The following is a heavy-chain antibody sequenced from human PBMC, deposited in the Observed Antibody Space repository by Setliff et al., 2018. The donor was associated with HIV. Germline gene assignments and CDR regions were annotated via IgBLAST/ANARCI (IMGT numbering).Heavy chain of an antibody. CDR2: MNPNSGVS. CDR1: GHTFTNID. CDR3: ASGKGVGGVVITGGLDV. J-gene: IGHJ6*04. Sequence: GASVKVSCKASGHTFTNIDVHWLRRATGQGLEWMGWMNPNSGVSGYGQKFHGRVTMTRDTSVSTVYMELPSLTSDDTGVYYCASGKGVGGVVITGGLDVWGKGTTVTVSS. D-gene: IGHD3-10*01. V-gene: IGHV1-8*01.